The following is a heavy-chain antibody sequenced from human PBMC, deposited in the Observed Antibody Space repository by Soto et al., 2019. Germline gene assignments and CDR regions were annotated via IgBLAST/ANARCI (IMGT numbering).Heavy chain of an antibody. CDR1: GYTFTGYY. CDR2: INPNSGGT. J-gene: IGHJ6*02. CDR3: ASETRSCSSTSCLYYYYYGMDV. D-gene: IGHD2-2*01. V-gene: IGHV1-2*02. Sequence: GASVKVSCKASGYTFTGYYMHWVRQAPGQGLEWMGWINPNSGGTNYAQKFQGRVTMTRDTSISTAYMELGRLRSDDTAVYYCASETRSCSSTSCLYYYYYGMDVWGQGTTVTVSS.